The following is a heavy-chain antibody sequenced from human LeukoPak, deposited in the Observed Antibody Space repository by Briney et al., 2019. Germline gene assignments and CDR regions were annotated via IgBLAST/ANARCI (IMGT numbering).Heavy chain of an antibody. CDR3: AKNVDTAMATYDY. J-gene: IGHJ4*02. CDR1: GGTFSSYA. Sequence: GASVKVSCRASGGTFSSYAISGGRQAPGQGLEWMGRIIPILGTANYAQKFQGRVTITTDESTSTAYMELSSLRSEDTAVYYCAKNVDTAMATYDYWGQGTLVTVSS. D-gene: IGHD5-18*01. CDR2: IIPILGTA. V-gene: IGHV1-69*05.